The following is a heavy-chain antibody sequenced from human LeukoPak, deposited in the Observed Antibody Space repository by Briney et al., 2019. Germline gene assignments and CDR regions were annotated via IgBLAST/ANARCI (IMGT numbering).Heavy chain of an antibody. CDR3: TRLHSLLGIHIDC. D-gene: IGHD5-18*01. J-gene: IGHJ4*02. CDR1: GGSISSSSYY. Sequence: SETLSLTCTVSGGSISSSSYYWAWIRQPPGKGLERIVSIYYSGSTDYNPSIKSRVTISVDTSKNQYSLKLSSVTAADTAVYYCTRLHSLLGIHIDCWGQGTLVTVSS. V-gene: IGHV4-39*01. CDR2: IYYSGST.